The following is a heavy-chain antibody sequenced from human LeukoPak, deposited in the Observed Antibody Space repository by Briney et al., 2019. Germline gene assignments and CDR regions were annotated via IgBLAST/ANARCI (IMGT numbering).Heavy chain of an antibody. CDR1: GGSFSGYY. CDR3: ARGGISYYDSSGYHNRSNWFDP. D-gene: IGHD3-22*01. J-gene: IGHJ5*02. Sequence: PSETLSLTCAVYGGSFSGYYWSWIRQPPGKGLEWIGEINHSGSTNYNPSLKSRVTISVDTSKNQFSLKLSSVTAADTAVYYCARGGISYYDSSGYHNRSNWFDPWGQGTLVTVSS. CDR2: INHSGST. V-gene: IGHV4-34*01.